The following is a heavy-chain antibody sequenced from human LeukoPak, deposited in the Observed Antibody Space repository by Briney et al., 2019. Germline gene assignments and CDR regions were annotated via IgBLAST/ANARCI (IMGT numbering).Heavy chain of an antibody. V-gene: IGHV4-34*01. Sequence: SETLSLTCAVYGGSFSGYYWSWIRQPPGKGLEWIGEINHSGSTNYNPSLKSRVTISVDTSKNQFSLKLSSVTAADTAVYYCARHLWSSSWCYFYYWGQGTLVTVSS. D-gene: IGHD6-13*01. CDR3: ARHLWSSSWCYFYY. J-gene: IGHJ4*02. CDR1: GGSFSGYY. CDR2: INHSGST.